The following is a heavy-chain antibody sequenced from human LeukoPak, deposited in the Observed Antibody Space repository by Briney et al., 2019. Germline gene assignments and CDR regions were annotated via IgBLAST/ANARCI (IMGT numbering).Heavy chain of an antibody. J-gene: IGHJ4*02. CDR3: ARSARGYFDWLLDY. CDR2: INHSGST. Sequence: SETLSLTCAVYGGSFSGYYWSWIRQPPGKGLEWIGGINHSGSTNYNPSLKSRVTISVDTSKNQFSLKLSSVTAPDTAVYYCARSARGYFDWLLDYWGKGTLVTVSS. D-gene: IGHD3-9*01. CDR1: GGSFSGYY. V-gene: IGHV4-34*01.